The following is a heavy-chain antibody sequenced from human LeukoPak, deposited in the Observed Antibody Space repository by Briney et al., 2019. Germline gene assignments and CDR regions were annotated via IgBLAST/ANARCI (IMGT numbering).Heavy chain of an antibody. V-gene: IGHV3-23*01. Sequence: GGSLRLSCAASGFTFSSYAMSWVRQAPGKGLEWVSTISGSGGSTYYADSVKGRFTISRDNSKNTLYLHMNSLRAEDTAVYYCAKGSAGYSSSWDRYFDYWGQGTLVTVSS. J-gene: IGHJ4*02. CDR3: AKGSAGYSSSWDRYFDY. D-gene: IGHD6-13*01. CDR2: ISGSGGST. CDR1: GFTFSSYA.